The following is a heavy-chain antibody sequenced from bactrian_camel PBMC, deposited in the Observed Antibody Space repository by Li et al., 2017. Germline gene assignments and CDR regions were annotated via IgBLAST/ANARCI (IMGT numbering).Heavy chain of an antibody. V-gene: IGHV3-2*01. CDR2: LYGDGTIT. J-gene: IGHJ4*01. D-gene: IGHD1*01. Sequence: HVQLVESGGGLVQPGGSLRLSCAGSGFVMSSYFMGWIRQAPGKGLEWVSTLYGDGTITYSADSVKGRFTISRDNTKNTVYLQMNSLKPEDTAMYYCAATVSGLRLYGDCAHVLTYWTPGTQVTVS. CDR1: GFVMSSYF.